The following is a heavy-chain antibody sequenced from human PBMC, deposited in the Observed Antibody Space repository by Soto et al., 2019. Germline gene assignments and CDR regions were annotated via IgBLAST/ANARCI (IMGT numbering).Heavy chain of an antibody. J-gene: IGHJ6*03. CDR2: TYYRSRWYN. Sequence: QVQLQESGPGLVKPSQTLSVSCAISGDSVSGDSAAWNWFRLSPSRGLEWLARTYYRSRWYNDYAVSVRSRITVNADTSKNQFSLQLTSVTPEDTAIYFCAGTTSHHWLYMDVWGRGTTVTVSS. V-gene: IGHV6-1*01. CDR1: GDSVSGDSAA. D-gene: IGHD1-1*01. CDR3: AGTTSHHWLYMDV.